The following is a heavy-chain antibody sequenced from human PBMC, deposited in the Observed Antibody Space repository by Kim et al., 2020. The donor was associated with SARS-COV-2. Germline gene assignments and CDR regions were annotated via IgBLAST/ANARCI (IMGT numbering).Heavy chain of an antibody. V-gene: IGHV1-46*01. D-gene: IGHD2-15*01. Sequence: ASVKVSCKASGYTFTSYYMHWVRQAPGQGLEWMGIINPSGGSTSYAQKFQGRVTMTRDTYTSTVYMELSRLRSEDTAVYYCARDLVGCSGGSCYFRMDVWGQGTTVTVPS. CDR2: INPSGGST. J-gene: IGHJ6*02. CDR3: ARDLVGCSGGSCYFRMDV. CDR1: GYTFTSYY.